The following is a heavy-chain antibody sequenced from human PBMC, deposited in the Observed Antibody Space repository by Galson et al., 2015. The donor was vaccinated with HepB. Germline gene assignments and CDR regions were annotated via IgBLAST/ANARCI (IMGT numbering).Heavy chain of an antibody. CDR3: ARVGSGYCSSTSCMGFDY. V-gene: IGHV3-21*01. J-gene: IGHJ4*02. D-gene: IGHD2-2*01. Sequence: SLRLSCAASGFTVSSNHMSWVRQAPGKGLEWVSSISSSSSYIYYADSVKGRFTISRDNAKNSLYLQMNSLRAEDTAVYYCARVGSGYCSSTSCMGFDYWGQGTLVTVSS. CDR2: ISSSSSYI. CDR1: GFTVSSNH.